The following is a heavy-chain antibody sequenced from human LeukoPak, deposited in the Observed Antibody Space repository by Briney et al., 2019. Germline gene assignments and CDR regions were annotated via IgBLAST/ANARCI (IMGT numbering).Heavy chain of an antibody. J-gene: IGHJ4*02. V-gene: IGHV3-7*04. D-gene: IGHD1-14*01. CDR2: IKQDGSEK. CDR1: GFTFSRYW. CDR3: ARDVGRTTFDY. Sequence: GGSLRLSCAASGFTFSRYWMIWVRQAPGKGLEWVANIKQDGSEKYYVDSVKGRFTISRDNAENSLYVQMNSLRAEDTAVYYCARDVGRTTFDYWGQGTLVTVSS.